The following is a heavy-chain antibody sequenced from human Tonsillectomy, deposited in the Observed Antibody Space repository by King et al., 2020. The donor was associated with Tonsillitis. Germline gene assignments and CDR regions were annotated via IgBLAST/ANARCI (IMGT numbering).Heavy chain of an antibody. CDR1: GGSISSGSYY. V-gene: IGHV4-39*01. D-gene: IGHD3-9*01. CDR3: AGVCYDILTGYLGFDY. CDR2: IYYSGST. J-gene: IGHJ4*02. Sequence: MQLQESGPGLVKPSETLSLTCTVSGGSISSGSYYWGWIRQPPGKGLEWIGNIYYSGSTYYNPSLKSRVTISVDTSKNQFSLKLSSVTAADTAVYYCAGVCYDILTGYLGFDYWGQGTLVTVSS.